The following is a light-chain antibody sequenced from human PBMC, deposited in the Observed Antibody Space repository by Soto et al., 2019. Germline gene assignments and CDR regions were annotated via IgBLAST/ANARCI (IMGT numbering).Light chain of an antibody. V-gene: IGLV2-11*02. Sequence: QSALTQPRSVSGSPGQSVTISCIGTSSDVGKYNSVSWYQQHPGKAPKLMIYSVSERPSGVPDRFSGSKSGNTASLTISGLQAEDEADYYCCSYAGSDKFNVFGGGTKLTVL. CDR2: SVS. J-gene: IGLJ2*01. CDR3: CSYAGSDKFNV. CDR1: SSDVGKYNS.